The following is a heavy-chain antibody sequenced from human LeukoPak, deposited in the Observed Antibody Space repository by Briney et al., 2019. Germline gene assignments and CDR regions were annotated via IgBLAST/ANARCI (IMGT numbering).Heavy chain of an antibody. V-gene: IGHV3-23*01. Sequence: GGSLRLSCAASGFTFSSYAMSWVRQAPGKGLEWVSAISGSASSTYYADSVKGRFSISRDNSVNTLYLEMNSLRADDTAVYYCAKKAGSGTYYYFDYWGQGTLVTVSS. CDR3: AKKAGSGTYYYFDY. J-gene: IGHJ4*02. D-gene: IGHD3-10*01. CDR2: ISGSASST. CDR1: GFTFSSYA.